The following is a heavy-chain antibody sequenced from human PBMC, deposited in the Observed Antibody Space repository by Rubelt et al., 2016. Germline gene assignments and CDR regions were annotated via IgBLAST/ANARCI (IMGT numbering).Heavy chain of an antibody. CDR3: AREDFVNNWVDY. CDR1: GGSISSDDK. J-gene: IGHJ4*02. V-gene: IGHV4-4*02. D-gene: IGHD1-1*01. Sequence: QVQLQESGPGLVKPSGTLSLTCAVSGGSISSDDKWTWVRQPPGKELEWIGEIDRSGNTNYNPSLKSRVTISLDTSKKQFSLKLSSGTAADTAVYYCAREDFVNNWVDYWGQGTRVTVSS. CDR2: IDRSGNT.